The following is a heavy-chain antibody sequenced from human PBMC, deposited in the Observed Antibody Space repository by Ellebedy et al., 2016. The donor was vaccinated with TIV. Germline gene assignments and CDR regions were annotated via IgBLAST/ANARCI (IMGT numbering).Heavy chain of an antibody. V-gene: IGHV3-48*04. J-gene: IGHJ3*02. CDR3: ARWCNTCGWGLEI. CDR2: IRTTEKTM. CDR1: GFTFSTYT. D-gene: IGHD2-8*02. Sequence: PGGSLRLSCAASGFTFSTYTMNWVRQVPGKGLEWISNIRTTEKTMFYADSVKGRFTISRDNPKNSLYLQMNSLRAEDTALYYCARWCNTCGWGLEIWGQGTMVTVSS.